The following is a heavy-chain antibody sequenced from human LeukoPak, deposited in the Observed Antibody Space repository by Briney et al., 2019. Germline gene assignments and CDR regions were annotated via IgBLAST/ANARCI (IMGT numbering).Heavy chain of an antibody. CDR3: ARDPSGP. V-gene: IGHV4-61*01. J-gene: IGHJ5*02. Sequence: SVTLSLTCTVSGGSVSSGSYYWSWIRQPPGKGLEWIGYTYYSGSTNYNPSLKSRVTISVDTSKNQFSLKLSPVTAADTAVYYCARDPSGPWGQGTLVTVSS. CDR2: TYYSGST. CDR1: GGSVSSGSYY.